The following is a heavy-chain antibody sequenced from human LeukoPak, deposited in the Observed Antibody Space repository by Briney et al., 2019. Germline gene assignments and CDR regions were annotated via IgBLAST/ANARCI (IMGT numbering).Heavy chain of an antibody. D-gene: IGHD3-10*01. CDR1: GGSISSYY. V-gene: IGHV4-4*07. CDR3: ARVFDSGSQAYFYYMDV. J-gene: IGHJ6*03. CDR2: IYTSGST. Sequence: SETLSLTCTVSGGSISSYYWSWIRQPAGKGLEWIGRIYTSGSTNYNPSLKSRLTMSVDTSKNQFSLKVSSVTAADTAVYYCARVFDSGSQAYFYYMDVWGKGTTVTISS.